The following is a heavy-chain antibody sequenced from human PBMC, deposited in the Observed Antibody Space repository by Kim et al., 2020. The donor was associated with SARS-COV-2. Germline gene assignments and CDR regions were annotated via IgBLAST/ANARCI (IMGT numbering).Heavy chain of an antibody. Sequence: GGSLRLSCAASGFTFSSYAMHWVRQAPGKGLEWVAVISYDGSNKYYADSVKGRFTISRDNSKNTLYLQMNSLRAEDTAVYYCAREYDILTGYLRFYYYYGMDVWGQGTTVTVSS. D-gene: IGHD3-9*01. CDR3: AREYDILTGYLRFYYYYGMDV. CDR1: GFTFSSYA. J-gene: IGHJ6*02. V-gene: IGHV3-30*04. CDR2: ISYDGSNK.